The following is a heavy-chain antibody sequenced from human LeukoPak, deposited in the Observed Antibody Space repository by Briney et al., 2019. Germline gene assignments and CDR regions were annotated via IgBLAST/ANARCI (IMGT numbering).Heavy chain of an antibody. D-gene: IGHD5-18*01. V-gene: IGHV3-23*01. CDR2: ISGSGGST. J-gene: IGHJ4*02. CDR1: GFTFSSYA. Sequence: PGGSLRLSCAASGFTFSSYAMSWVRQAPGKGLEWVSAISGSGGSTYYADSVKSRFTISRDNSKNTLYLQMNSLRAEDTAVYYCAKDLRRGIQLWWDYWGQGTLVTVSS. CDR3: AKDLRRGIQLWWDY.